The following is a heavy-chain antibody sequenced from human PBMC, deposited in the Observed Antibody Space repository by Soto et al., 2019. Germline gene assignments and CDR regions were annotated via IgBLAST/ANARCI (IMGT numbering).Heavy chain of an antibody. CDR2: IRSKAKNYAK. J-gene: IGHJ5*02. Sequence: GGSLRLSCAASGFTFTDSAIHWVRQASGKGLEWVGRIRSKAKNYAKAYATSVEGRFTIAKDDSKNMAYLQMNSLKTEDTAVYYWTRLADIVIKPANPWGQGTLVTVSS. CDR1: GFTFTDSA. V-gene: IGHV3-73*01. CDR3: TRLADIVIKPANP. D-gene: IGHD2-2*01.